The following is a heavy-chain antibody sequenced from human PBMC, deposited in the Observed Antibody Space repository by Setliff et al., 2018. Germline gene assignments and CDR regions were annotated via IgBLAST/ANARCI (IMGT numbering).Heavy chain of an antibody. CDR2: ISYSGRS. CDR3: ARVYGGYFQ. D-gene: IGHD2-21*02. V-gene: IGHV4-39*07. CDR1: GDSINTPKYN. J-gene: IGHJ1*01. Sequence: SETLSLTCSVSGDSINTPKYNWGWIRQSPGEGLQWIGRISYSGRSYNNPSLKSRVTISIDTSKNQFSLNVNSVTAADTAVYYCARVYGGYFQWGHGTLVTVSS.